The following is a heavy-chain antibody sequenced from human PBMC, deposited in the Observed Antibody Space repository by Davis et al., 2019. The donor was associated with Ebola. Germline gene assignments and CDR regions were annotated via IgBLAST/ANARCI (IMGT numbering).Heavy chain of an antibody. CDR1: GFTFSSYT. CDR2: ITGPSNYI. CDR3: ALATLMTFDY. D-gene: IGHD3-3*02. V-gene: IGHV3-21*04. J-gene: IGHJ4*02. Sequence: PGGSLRLSCAASGFTFSSYTMNWVRQAPGKGLEWVSSITGPSNYIYYADSVQGRLTISRDNGKNSLYLQMSSLRDEDTAVYYCALATLMTFDYWGQGSLVTVSS.